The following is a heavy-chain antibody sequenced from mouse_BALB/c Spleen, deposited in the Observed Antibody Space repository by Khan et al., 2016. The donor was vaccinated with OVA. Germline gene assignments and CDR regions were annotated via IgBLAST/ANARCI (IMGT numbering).Heavy chain of an antibody. V-gene: IGHV3-2*02. D-gene: IGHD1-1*01. CDR3: ARGNYYGYAMDY. Sequence: EVQLQESGPGLVKPSQSLSLTCTVTGYSITSNYAWNWIRQFPGNKLEWMGYISYSDSTSYNPSHKSRISITRATSKNKLFLQLNSVTTEDTATYYCARGNYYGYAMDYWGQGTSVTVSS. CDR2: ISYSDST. CDR1: GYSITSNYA. J-gene: IGHJ4*01.